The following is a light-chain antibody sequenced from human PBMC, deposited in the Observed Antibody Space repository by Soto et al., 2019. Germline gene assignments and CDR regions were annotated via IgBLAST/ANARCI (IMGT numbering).Light chain of an antibody. J-gene: IGKJ1*01. CDR2: AAS. V-gene: IGKV1-39*01. Sequence: DIQMTQSPSSLSASVGDRVTITCRASQSIGNYLNWYRQKPGKAPELLIYAASILQSEVTSRFRGSGSGTDFSLTISSLQPEDFASYYCQQSYNVLSWTFGQGTKVEIK. CDR3: QQSYNVLSWT. CDR1: QSIGNY.